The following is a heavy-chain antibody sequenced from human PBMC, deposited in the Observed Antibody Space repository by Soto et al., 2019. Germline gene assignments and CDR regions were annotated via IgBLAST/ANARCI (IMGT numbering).Heavy chain of an antibody. D-gene: IGHD3-10*01. V-gene: IGHV3-15*01. CDR3: TTDFSGSGAYYYGMDV. J-gene: IGHJ6*02. CDR2: IKSKTDGGTT. CDR1: GFTFSNAW. Sequence: EVQLVESGGGLVKPGGSLRLSCAASGFTFSNAWMSWVRQAPGKGLEWVGRIKSKTDGGTTDYAAPVKGRFTISRDDSKNTLYLQMNSLKTEDTAVYYCTTDFSGSGAYYYGMDVWGQGTTVTVSS.